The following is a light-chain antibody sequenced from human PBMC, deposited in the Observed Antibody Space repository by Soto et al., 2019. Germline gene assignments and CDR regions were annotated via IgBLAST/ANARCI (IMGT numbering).Light chain of an antibody. CDR3: QQRNIWPPVT. CDR1: PSVTNF. V-gene: IGKV3-11*01. CDR2: GAF. J-gene: IGKJ5*01. Sequence: EIVLTQSPATLSLSPGVRATLSCRASPSVTNFLAWYQQKPGQAPRLLIYGAFNRATGIPARFSGSGSGTDFTLTISSLEPEDSAIYYCQQRNIWPPVTFGQGTRLEIK.